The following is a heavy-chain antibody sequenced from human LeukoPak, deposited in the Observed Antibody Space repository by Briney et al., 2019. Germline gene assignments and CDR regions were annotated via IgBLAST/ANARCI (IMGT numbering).Heavy chain of an antibody. CDR2: ISYDGNNR. Sequence: GGSLRLSCAASRFTFSSYAMNWVRQAPGKGLEWVAVISYDGNNRHFADSVKGRFTISRDNSKNTLYLQMSSLRAEDTAVYYCASEGYGSSGYYYGTGFEYWGPGTLVTVSS. V-gene: IGHV3-30-3*01. CDR3: ASEGYGSSGYYYGTGFEY. CDR1: RFTFSSYA. D-gene: IGHD3-22*01. J-gene: IGHJ4*02.